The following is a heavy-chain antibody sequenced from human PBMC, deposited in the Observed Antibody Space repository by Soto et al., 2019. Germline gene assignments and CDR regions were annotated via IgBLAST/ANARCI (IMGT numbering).Heavy chain of an antibody. CDR2: IKQDGSEK. D-gene: IGHD1-26*01. CDR3: SSLCVGGHEWYFDL. Sequence: EVQLVESGGGLVQPGGSLRLSCAASGFSFSNYWMSWVRQAPGEGLEWVANIKQDGSEKYYAVSAEVRFTISRDNSKKFLALLTNRMRTVDTVVYYYSSLCVGGHEWYFDLWGRGTIVTVSS. J-gene: IGHJ2*01. V-gene: IGHV3-7*02. CDR1: GFSFSNYW.